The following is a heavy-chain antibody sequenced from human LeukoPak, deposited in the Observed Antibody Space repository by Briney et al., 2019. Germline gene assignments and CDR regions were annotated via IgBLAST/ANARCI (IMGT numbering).Heavy chain of an antibody. D-gene: IGHD3-22*01. CDR3: ARDEEDSSGYFFPHY. CDR1: GFTFSSFS. CDR2: ISSGSNYI. V-gene: IGHV3-21*01. J-gene: IGHJ4*02. Sequence: GGSLRLSCAASGFTFSSFSMNWVRQAPGKGLEWVSSISSGSNYISYADSVKGRFTISRDNAKNSLSLQMNSLRAEDTAVYYCARDEEDSSGYFFPHYWGQGTLVTVSS.